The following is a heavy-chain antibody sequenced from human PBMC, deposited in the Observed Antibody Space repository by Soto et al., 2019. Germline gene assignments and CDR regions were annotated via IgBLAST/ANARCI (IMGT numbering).Heavy chain of an antibody. CDR1: GGSFSGYY. Sequence: QVQLQQWGAGLLKPSETLSLTCAVYGGSFSGYYWSWFRQPPGKGLEWIGEINHSGSTNYNPSLKSRVTISVDTSKNQFSLKLSSVTAADTAVXXCXXXXSDYSNYAPLGYWGQGTLVTXSS. CDR2: INHSGST. J-gene: IGHJ4*02. V-gene: IGHV4-34*01. D-gene: IGHD4-4*01. CDR3: XXXXSDYSNYAPLGY.